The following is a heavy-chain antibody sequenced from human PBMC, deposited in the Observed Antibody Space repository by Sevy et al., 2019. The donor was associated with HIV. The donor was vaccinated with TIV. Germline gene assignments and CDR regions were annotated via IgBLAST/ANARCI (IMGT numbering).Heavy chain of an antibody. CDR1: GYTFTTYD. J-gene: IGHJ4*02. V-gene: IGHV1-8*01. Sequence: ASVKVSCRTSGYTFTTYDINWVRQATGQGLEWMGWMNPSRGNTGYAQTFQGRLTMTRATSTSTAYMELSSLESQDTAVYYCARRRGFGELLGLGYWGQGTLVTVSS. CDR3: ARRRGFGELLGLGY. D-gene: IGHD3-10*01. CDR2: MNPSRGNT.